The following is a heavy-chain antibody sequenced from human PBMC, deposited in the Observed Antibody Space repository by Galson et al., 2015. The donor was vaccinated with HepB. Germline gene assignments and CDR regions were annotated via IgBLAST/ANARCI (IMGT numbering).Heavy chain of an antibody. V-gene: IGHV3-21*05. Sequence: SLRLSCAASGFTFSSYSMNWVRQAPGKGLEWVSYISSSSSYTNYADSVKGRFTISRDNAKNSLYLQMNSLRAEDTAVYYCARKGIEAAIDYWGQGTLVTVSS. CDR2: ISSSSSYT. CDR3: ARKGIEAAIDY. D-gene: IGHD6-25*01. J-gene: IGHJ4*02. CDR1: GFTFSSYS.